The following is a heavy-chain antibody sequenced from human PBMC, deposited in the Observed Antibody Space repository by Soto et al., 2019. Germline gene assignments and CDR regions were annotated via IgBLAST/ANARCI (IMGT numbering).Heavy chain of an antibody. CDR1: GDSVSSNSAA. Sequence: QTLSLTSAMSGDSVSSNSAAWNWGRHSPSRGLEWLGRTYYRSKWYNDYAVSVKSRITINPDTSKNQFSLQLNSVTPEDTAVYYCARGYCSSTSCYSYYYYGMDVWGQGTTVTVSS. V-gene: IGHV6-1*01. D-gene: IGHD2-2*02. CDR3: ARGYCSSTSCYSYYYYGMDV. J-gene: IGHJ6*02. CDR2: TYYRSKWYN.